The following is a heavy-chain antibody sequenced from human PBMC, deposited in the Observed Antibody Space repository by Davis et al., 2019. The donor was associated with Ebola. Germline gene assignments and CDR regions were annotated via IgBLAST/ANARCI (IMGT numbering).Heavy chain of an antibody. Sequence: GESLKTPCAASGFTFSDYYMSWVRQAPGKGLEWISCINHSGDSIFYADFVKGRFTMSRDNAKNFLYLQLSSLRADDTAMYYCARNSAPPDYWGQGALVTVSS. J-gene: IGHJ4*02. D-gene: IGHD6-6*01. CDR2: INHSGDSI. CDR1: GFTFSDYY. V-gene: IGHV3-11*01. CDR3: ARNSAPPDY.